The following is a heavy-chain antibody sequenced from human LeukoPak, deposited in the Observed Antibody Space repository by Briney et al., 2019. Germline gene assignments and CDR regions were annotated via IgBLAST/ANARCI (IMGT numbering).Heavy chain of an antibody. Sequence: GGSLRVSCSASGFSFSGSWMTWVRQAPGRGLEWVANIKPDGSDTYYVDSMKDRFTISRDNAKNSLYLQINGLRAGDTAVYYCARHLDWSFDYWGQGTLVTVSS. V-gene: IGHV3-7*01. J-gene: IGHJ4*02. CDR3: ARHLDWSFDY. CDR1: GFSFSGSW. D-gene: IGHD3/OR15-3a*01. CDR2: IKPDGSDT.